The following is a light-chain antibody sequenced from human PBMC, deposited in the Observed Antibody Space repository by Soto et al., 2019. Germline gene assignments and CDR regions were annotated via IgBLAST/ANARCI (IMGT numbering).Light chain of an antibody. CDR2: DAS. CDR1: QSMSSW. CDR3: QQYNSYPRT. Sequence: DIQMTQSPSTLSTSVGDRVTITCRASQSMSSWLAWYQQKPGKAPKLLIYDASSLESGVPSRFSGSGSGTEFTLTISSLKPDDFATYYCQQYNSYPRTFGQGTKVEIK. J-gene: IGKJ1*01. V-gene: IGKV1-5*01.